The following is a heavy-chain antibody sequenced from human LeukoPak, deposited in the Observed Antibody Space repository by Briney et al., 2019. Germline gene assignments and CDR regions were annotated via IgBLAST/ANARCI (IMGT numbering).Heavy chain of an antibody. CDR2: IYYSGST. V-gene: IGHV4-39*07. Sequence: SETLSLTCTVSGGSISSSSYYWGWIRQPPGKGLEWIGYIYYSGSTYYNPSLKSRVTISVDTSKNQFSLKLSSVTAADTAVYYCARGADSSGYNHDAFDIWGQGTMVTVSS. D-gene: IGHD3-22*01. J-gene: IGHJ3*02. CDR3: ARGADSSGYNHDAFDI. CDR1: GGSISSSSYY.